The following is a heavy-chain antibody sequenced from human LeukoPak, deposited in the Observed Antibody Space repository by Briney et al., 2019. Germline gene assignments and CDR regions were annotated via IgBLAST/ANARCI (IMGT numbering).Heavy chain of an antibody. Sequence: GGSLRLSCAASGFSFRSYAMNWVRQAPGKGLEWVSSISSSSSYIYYADSVKGRFTISRDNAKNSLYLQMNSLRAEDTAVYYCARDPTYYYDSSGYRGDNWFDPWGQGTLVTVSS. J-gene: IGHJ5*02. D-gene: IGHD3-22*01. CDR1: GFSFRSYA. CDR2: ISSSSSYI. CDR3: ARDPTYYYDSSGYRGDNWFDP. V-gene: IGHV3-21*01.